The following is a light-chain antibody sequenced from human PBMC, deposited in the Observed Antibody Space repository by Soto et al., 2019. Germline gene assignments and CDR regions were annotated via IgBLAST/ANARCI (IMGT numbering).Light chain of an antibody. V-gene: IGKV3-20*01. CDR2: GAS. J-gene: IGKJ2*01. CDR3: HQYSRPPAT. Sequence: EIVVTQSPGTLSLSPGERATLSCRTSQSVSSYLAWYHHKPIQAPRLLIDGASMRDTGLPDGFTASGSGTDFTLTISRLTPEDFAVYYCHQYSRPPATFGRGNKLEIK. CDR1: QSVSSY.